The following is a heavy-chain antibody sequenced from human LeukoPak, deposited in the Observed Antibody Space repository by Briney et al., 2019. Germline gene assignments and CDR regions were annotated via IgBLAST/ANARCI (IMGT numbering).Heavy chain of an antibody. CDR2: IKSDGSSP. CDR1: GFIFSSYG. V-gene: IGHV3-74*01. Sequence: GGCLSLSCAASGFIFSSYGMHWVRLAPGKGPVWVSRIKSDGSSPSYADSVKGRFTISRDNAKNTVYLQMNSLRAEDTAVYYCAKDGHYSNFYFDYWGQGTLVTVSS. J-gene: IGHJ4*02. CDR3: AKDGHYSNFYFDY. D-gene: IGHD4-11*01.